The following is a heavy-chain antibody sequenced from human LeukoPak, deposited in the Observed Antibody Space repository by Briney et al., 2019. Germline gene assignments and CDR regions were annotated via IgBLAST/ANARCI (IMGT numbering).Heavy chain of an antibody. CDR2: ISAYNGNT. D-gene: IGHD6-13*01. CDR3: ARDYSSTSIYYYYYMDV. J-gene: IGHJ6*03. V-gene: IGHV1-18*01. Sequence: ASVKVSCKASGGTFSSYAISWVRQAPGQGLEWMGWISAYNGNTNYAQKLQGRVTMTTDTSTSTAYMELRSLRSDDTAVYYCARDYSSTSIYYYYYMDVWGKGTTVTISS. CDR1: GGTFSSYA.